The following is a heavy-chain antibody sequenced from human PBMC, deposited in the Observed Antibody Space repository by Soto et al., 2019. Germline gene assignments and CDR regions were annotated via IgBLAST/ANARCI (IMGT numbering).Heavy chain of an antibody. CDR1: GGSISSSSDY. CDR3: ARGFGSSWYYFDY. Sequence: SETLSLTCTVSGGSISSSSDYWGWIRQPPGKGLEWIGRIYSSGSTNYNPSLKSRVSMSLDTSRSHFSLKLTSVTAADTAVYYCARGFGSSWYYFDYWGQGALVTVSS. D-gene: IGHD6-13*01. CDR2: IYSSGST. V-gene: IGHV4-39*07. J-gene: IGHJ4*02.